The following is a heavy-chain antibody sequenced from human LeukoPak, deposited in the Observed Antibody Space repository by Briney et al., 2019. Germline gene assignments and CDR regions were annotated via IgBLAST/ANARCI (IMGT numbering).Heavy chain of an antibody. D-gene: IGHD3-22*01. CDR2: INSDGSSR. CDR3: ARGGTYYYDSSGYDWLDP. CDR1: GFTFSSYW. V-gene: IGHV3-74*01. J-gene: IGHJ5*02. Sequence: SGGSLRLSCAASGFTFSSYWMHWVRQAPGKGLVWVSRINSDGSSRSYADSVKGRFTIPRDNAQKTVYLQMNSLRAEVTAVCYCARGGTYYYDSSGYDWLDPWGQGTLVTVSS.